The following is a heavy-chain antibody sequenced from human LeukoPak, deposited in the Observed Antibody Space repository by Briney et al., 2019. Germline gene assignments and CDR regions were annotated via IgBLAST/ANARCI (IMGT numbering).Heavy chain of an antibody. CDR1: GGSISSYY. V-gene: IGHV4-4*07. CDR3: ARDGIGYCSSTSHYYGMDV. Sequence: KPSETLSLTCTVSGGSISSYYWSWIRQPAGKGLEWIGRIYTSGSTNYNPSLKSRVTMSVDTSKNQFSLKLSSVTAADTAVYYCARDGIGYCSSTSHYYGMDVWGQGTTVTVSS. CDR2: IYTSGST. D-gene: IGHD2-2*01. J-gene: IGHJ6*02.